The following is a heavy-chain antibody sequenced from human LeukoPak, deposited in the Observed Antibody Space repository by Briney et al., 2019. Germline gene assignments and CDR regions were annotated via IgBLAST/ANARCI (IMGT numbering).Heavy chain of an antibody. D-gene: IGHD3-3*01. J-gene: IGHJ5*02. CDR3: ARGGGYDFWSGYRNWFDP. CDR2: MNPNSGNT. CDR1: GYTFTSYD. V-gene: IGHV1-8*03. Sequence: GASVKVSCKASGYTFTSYDINWVRQATGQGLEWMGWMNPNSGNTGYAQKFQGRVTITRNTSISTAYMELSSLRSEDTAVYYCARGGGYDFWSGYRNWFDPWGQGTLVTVSS.